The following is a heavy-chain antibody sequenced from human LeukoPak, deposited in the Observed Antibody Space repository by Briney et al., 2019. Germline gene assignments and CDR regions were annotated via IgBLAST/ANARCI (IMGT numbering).Heavy chain of an antibody. J-gene: IGHJ5*02. CDR2: IYYSGST. Sequence: PSETLSLTCTVSGGSISSYYWSWIRQPPGKGLEWIGYIYYSGSTNYNPSLKSRVTISVDTSKNQFSLKLNSVTAADTAVYYCARYIVVVPAARGPGWFDPWGQGTLVTVSS. V-gene: IGHV4-59*01. CDR3: ARYIVVVPAARGPGWFDP. D-gene: IGHD2-2*01. CDR1: GGSISSYY.